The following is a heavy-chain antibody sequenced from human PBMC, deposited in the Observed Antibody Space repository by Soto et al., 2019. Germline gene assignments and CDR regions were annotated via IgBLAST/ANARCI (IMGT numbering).Heavy chain of an antibody. CDR1: GYTFTSYD. D-gene: IGHD6-6*01. J-gene: IGHJ5*02. V-gene: IGHV1-8*01. CDR2: MSPNSANT. CDR3: AREGYSSSSGSRGNWFEP. Sequence: ASVKVSCKASGYTFTSYDINWVRQATGQGLEWMGWMSPNSANTGYAQKFQGRVTMTRNTSISTAYMELSSLRSEDTAVYYCAREGYSSSSGSRGNWFEPWGQGTMVTVSS.